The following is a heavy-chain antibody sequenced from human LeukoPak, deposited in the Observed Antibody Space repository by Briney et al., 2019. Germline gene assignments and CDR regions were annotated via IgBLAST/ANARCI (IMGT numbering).Heavy chain of an antibody. J-gene: IGHJ5*02. CDR2: INTNTGNP. V-gene: IGHV7-4-1*02. CDR1: GYTFTNYA. CDR3: ARGYSSSSGGWFDP. Sequence: GASVKVSCKASGYTFTNYAMNWVRQAPGEGLEWMGWINTNTGNPTYAQGFTGRFVFSLDTSVSTAYLQISSLKTEDTAVYYCARGYSSSSGGWFDPWGQGTLVTVSS. D-gene: IGHD6-6*01.